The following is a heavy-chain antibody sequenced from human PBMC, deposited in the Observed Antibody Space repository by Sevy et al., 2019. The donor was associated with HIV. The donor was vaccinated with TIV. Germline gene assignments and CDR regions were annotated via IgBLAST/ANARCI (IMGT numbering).Heavy chain of an antibody. CDR1: GFNVSSNY. J-gene: IGHJ6*02. CDR3: ARDGITYYYDSSGYYTSGYGMDV. Sequence: GGSLRLSCAASGFNVSSNYMNWVRQAPGKGLEWVSVIYRGDNTYYADSVKGRFTISRDTSKNTLYLQMNSLRAEDTAVYYCARDGITYYYDSSGYYTSGYGMDVWGQGTTVTVSS. V-gene: IGHV3-53*01. D-gene: IGHD3-22*01. CDR2: IYRGDNT.